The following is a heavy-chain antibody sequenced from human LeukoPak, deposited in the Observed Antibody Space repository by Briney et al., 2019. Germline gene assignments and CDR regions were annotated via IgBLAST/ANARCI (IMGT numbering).Heavy chain of an antibody. D-gene: IGHD3-10*01. CDR2: IISSSSIL. CDR1: GFTFCSYI. Sequence: PGGALRLSCADSGFTFCSYIMNWVRPAPGKGLEWVSYIISSSSILYYTDSVKGAFIISTDNTKNSLCLQMNSLRAEDTAVYYCARDPLYGSGSYWDDYWGQGTLVTVSS. V-gene: IGHV3-48*01. J-gene: IGHJ4*02. CDR3: ARDPLYGSGSYWDDY.